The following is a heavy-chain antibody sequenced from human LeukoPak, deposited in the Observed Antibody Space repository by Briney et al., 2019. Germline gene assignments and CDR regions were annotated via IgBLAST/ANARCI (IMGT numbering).Heavy chain of an antibody. CDR3: AGDGVGVLPGDAFDI. CDR1: GFSFSTHS. D-gene: IGHD2-8*01. Sequence: PGGSLRLSCAASGFSFSTHSMNWVRQAPGKGLEWISFINLDGTDIHYGESVKGRFTISRDNAKNSVYLQMHTLRAEDTAVYYCAGDGVGVLPGDAFDISSQGTLVTVSS. V-gene: IGHV3-21*05. J-gene: IGHJ3*02. CDR2: INLDGTDI.